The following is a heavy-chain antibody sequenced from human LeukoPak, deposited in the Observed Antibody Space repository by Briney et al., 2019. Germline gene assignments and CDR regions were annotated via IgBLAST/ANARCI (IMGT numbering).Heavy chain of an antibody. D-gene: IGHD4-23*01. J-gene: IGHJ4*02. CDR1: GYTFSIYG. Sequence: ASVRVSCKASGYTFSIYGFSWVRQAPGQGLEWMGWISVYNGNTNYAQKFQGRVTMTTDTSTCTAHMELRSLRSDDTAVYYCARQGYSGHSQGAADYWGQGTLVTVSS. CDR2: ISVYNGNT. CDR3: ARQGYSGHSQGAADY. V-gene: IGHV1-18*01.